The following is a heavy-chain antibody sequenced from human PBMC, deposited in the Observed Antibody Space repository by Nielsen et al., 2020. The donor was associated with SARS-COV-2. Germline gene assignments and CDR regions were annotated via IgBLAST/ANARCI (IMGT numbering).Heavy chain of an antibody. CDR3: AKDFGDFWSGYYYYYYYMDV. V-gene: IGHV3-23*01. J-gene: IGHJ6*03. CDR2: ISGSGGST. Sequence: WIRQPPGKGLEWVSAISGSGGSTYYADSVKGRFTISRDNSKNTLYLQMNSLRAEDTAVYYCAKDFGDFWSGYYYYYYYMDVWGKGTTVTVSS. D-gene: IGHD3-3*01.